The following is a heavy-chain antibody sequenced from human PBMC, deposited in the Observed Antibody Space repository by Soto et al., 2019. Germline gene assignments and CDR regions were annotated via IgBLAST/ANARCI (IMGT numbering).Heavy chain of an antibody. CDR1: GYTFTGYY. Sequence: ASVKVSCKASGYTFTGYYMHWVRQAPGQRLEWMGWINAGNGNTKYSQKFQGRVTITRDTSASTAYMELSSLRSEDTAVYYCAKAPNFKNYDFWSGYYDGIEFDYWGQGTLVTVSS. J-gene: IGHJ4*02. CDR2: INAGNGNT. CDR3: AKAPNFKNYDFWSGYYDGIEFDY. D-gene: IGHD3-3*01. V-gene: IGHV1-3*01.